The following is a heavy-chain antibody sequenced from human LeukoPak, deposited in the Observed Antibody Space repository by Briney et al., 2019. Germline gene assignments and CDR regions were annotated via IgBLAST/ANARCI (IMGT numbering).Heavy chain of an antibody. Sequence: PGGSLRLSCAASGLTFSDYYMSWIRQAPGKGLELLSYINIGGTNTHYADSVKGRFTISRDNAKKSLYLEMNNLRAEDTAVYYCATDGAGFDTWGQGVLVTVSS. CDR2: INIGGTNT. CDR1: GLTFSDYY. V-gene: IGHV3-11*01. CDR3: ATDGAGFDT. J-gene: IGHJ5*02.